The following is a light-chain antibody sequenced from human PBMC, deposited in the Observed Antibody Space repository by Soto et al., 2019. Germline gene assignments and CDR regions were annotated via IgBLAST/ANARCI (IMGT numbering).Light chain of an antibody. CDR1: QSVSSN. Sequence: EIVMTQSPATLSVSPGERATLSCRASQSVSSNLAWYQQKPGQAPRLLIYGASTRAPGIPARFSGSGSGTEFTLTISSLQSEAFAVYYCQQYNNWPSWTFGQGTKVEIK. V-gene: IGKV3-15*01. CDR2: GAS. CDR3: QQYNNWPSWT. J-gene: IGKJ1*01.